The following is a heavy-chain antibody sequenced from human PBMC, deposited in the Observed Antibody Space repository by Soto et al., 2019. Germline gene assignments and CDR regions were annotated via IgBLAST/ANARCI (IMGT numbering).Heavy chain of an antibody. CDR3: VHRYCSGGSCHDDFDY. D-gene: IGHD2-15*01. Sequence: QITLKESGPTLVKPTQTLTLTCTFSGFSLSTSGVGVGWIRQPPGKALEWLALIYWDDDKRYSPSLKSRLTITKDTSKNQVVLTMTNMDPVDTATYYCVHRYCSGGSCHDDFDYWGQGTLVTVSS. CDR2: IYWDDDK. V-gene: IGHV2-5*02. J-gene: IGHJ4*02. CDR1: GFSLSTSGVG.